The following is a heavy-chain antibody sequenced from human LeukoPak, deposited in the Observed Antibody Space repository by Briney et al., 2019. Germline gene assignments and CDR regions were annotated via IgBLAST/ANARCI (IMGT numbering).Heavy chain of an antibody. D-gene: IGHD6-6*01. CDR3: VRECSSSSGRAFDI. J-gene: IGHJ3*02. CDR2: ISTDGSST. V-gene: IGHV3-74*01. Sequence: PGGSLRLSCAASGFTFSSYWMHWVRQAPGKGLVWVSRISTDGSSTNSADSVKGLLTISRDNAKNTLYLQMNSLRAEDTAVYYCVRECSSSSGRAFDIWGQGTMVTVSP. CDR1: GFTFSSYW.